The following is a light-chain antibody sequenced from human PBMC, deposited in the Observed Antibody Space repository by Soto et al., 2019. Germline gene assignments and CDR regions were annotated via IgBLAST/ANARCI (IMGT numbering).Light chain of an antibody. V-gene: IGKV1-5*01. J-gene: IGKJ1*01. CDR1: QSISSW. Sequence: DIQMTQSPSTLSASVGDRVTITCRASQSISSWLAWYQQKPGKAPKLPIYDASNLESGVPSRFSGSGSGTEFTLTISSLQPDDFATYYCQQYNSYSGTFGQGTKVDIK. CDR3: QQYNSYSGT. CDR2: DAS.